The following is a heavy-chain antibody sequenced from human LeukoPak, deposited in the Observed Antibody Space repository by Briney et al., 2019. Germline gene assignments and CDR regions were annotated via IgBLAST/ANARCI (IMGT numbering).Heavy chain of an antibody. CDR3: ASSYSSVYAFDI. CDR1: GGSISSGGYS. J-gene: IGHJ3*02. D-gene: IGHD6-19*01. Sequence: SETLSLTCAVSGGSISSGGYSWSWIRQPPGKGLEWIGYIYHSGSTYYNPSLKSRVTISVDRSKNQFPLKLSSVTAADTAVYYCASSYSSVYAFDIWGQGTMVTVSS. V-gene: IGHV4-30-2*01. CDR2: IYHSGST.